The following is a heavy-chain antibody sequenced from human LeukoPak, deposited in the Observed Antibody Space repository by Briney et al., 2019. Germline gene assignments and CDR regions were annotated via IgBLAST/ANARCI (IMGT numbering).Heavy chain of an antibody. D-gene: IGHD5-18*01. CDR2: IYYSGST. CDR3: ARIRQYTGDFDY. J-gene: IGHJ4*02. V-gene: IGHV4-59*01. Sequence: KPSETLCLTCTVSGGSISSYYWSWIRQPPGKGLEWIGYIYYSGSTNYNPSLKSRVTISVDTSKNQFSLKLSSVTAADTAVYYCARIRQYTGDFDYWGQGTLVTVSS. CDR1: GGSISSYY.